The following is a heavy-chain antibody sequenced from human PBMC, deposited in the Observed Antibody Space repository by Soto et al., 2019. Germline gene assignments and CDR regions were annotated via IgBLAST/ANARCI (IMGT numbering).Heavy chain of an antibody. J-gene: IGHJ4*02. CDR3: ARGRVGELFQPDYGDY. CDR2: IYFNGST. D-gene: IGHD3-10*01. Sequence: QVQLQESGPGLVKPSGTLSLTCTVSGDSSIPYYWSWIRQPPGKGLEWIGYIYFNGSTNYNPSLKSRVTISVDTYKNQFSLKLSSVTATDTAVYYCARGRVGELFQPDYGDYWGQGTLVPVSS. CDR1: GDSSIPYY. V-gene: IGHV4-59*08.